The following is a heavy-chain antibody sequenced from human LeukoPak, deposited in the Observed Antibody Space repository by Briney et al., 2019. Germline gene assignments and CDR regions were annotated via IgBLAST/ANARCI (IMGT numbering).Heavy chain of an antibody. CDR3: ARDRSEWSAEDNWFDH. J-gene: IGHJ5*02. CDR1: GYTFTGYH. CDR2: IHPNSGAT. Sequence: ASVKVSCKASGYTFTGYHMHWVRQAPGQGLEWMGYIHPNSGATNYAQKLQGRVTMTTDTSTSTAYMELRSLRSDDTAVYYCARDRSEWSAEDNWFDHWGRGTLVTVSS. D-gene: IGHD3-3*01. V-gene: IGHV1-2*02.